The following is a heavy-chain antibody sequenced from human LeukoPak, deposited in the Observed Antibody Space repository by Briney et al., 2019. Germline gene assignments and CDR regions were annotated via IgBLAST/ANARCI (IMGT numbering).Heavy chain of an antibody. Sequence: PGGSLRLSCAASGFTFSSYAMSWVRQAPGKGLEWVSAISGSGGSTYYADSVKGRFTTSRDNAKNSLYLQMNSLRAEDTAVYYCARGDFWSGYHYYFDYWGQGTLVTVSS. CDR1: GFTFSSYA. D-gene: IGHD3-3*01. CDR3: ARGDFWSGYHYYFDY. CDR2: ISGSGGST. V-gene: IGHV3-23*01. J-gene: IGHJ4*02.